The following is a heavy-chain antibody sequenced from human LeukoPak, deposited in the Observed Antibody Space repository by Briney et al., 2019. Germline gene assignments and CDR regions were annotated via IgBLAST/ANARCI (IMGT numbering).Heavy chain of an antibody. CDR2: IRYDGSNK. CDR3: ANPPGKDYYYMDV. CDR1: GFTFSSYG. Sequence: GGSLRLSCAAPGFTFSSYGMHWVSQAPGKGLEWVAFIRYDGSNKYYADSVKGRFTISRDNSKNTLYLQMNSLRAEDTAVYYCANPPGKDYYYMDVWGKGTTVTVSS. J-gene: IGHJ6*03. V-gene: IGHV3-30*02.